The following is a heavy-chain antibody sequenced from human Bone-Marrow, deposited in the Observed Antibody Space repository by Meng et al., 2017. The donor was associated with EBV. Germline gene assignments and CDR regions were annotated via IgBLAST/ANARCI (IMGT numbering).Heavy chain of an antibody. D-gene: IGHD2/OR15-2a*01. CDR3: ASRVSTSKDI. CDR1: GYTFTNYP. J-gene: IGHJ3*02. Sequence: QRQLVQSGFELKNPGASGKVSCKASGYTFTNYPVNWVRQAPGQGLEWVGWINTNTGNPTYARGFTGRFVFSLDTSVSTAYLQISGLKAEDTAVYYCASRVSTSKDIWGQGTMVTVSS. CDR2: INTNTGNP. V-gene: IGHV7-4-1*02.